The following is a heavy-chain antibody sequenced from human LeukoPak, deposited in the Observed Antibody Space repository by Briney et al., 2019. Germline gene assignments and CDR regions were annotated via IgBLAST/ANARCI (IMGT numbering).Heavy chain of an antibody. Sequence: GGSLRLSCAASGFTFSSYWMSWVRQAPGKGLEWVGNIKQDGSEKYYVDSVKGRFTISRDNAKNSLYLQMNSLRAEDTAVYYCARQDIVATTFFDYWGQGTLVTVSS. CDR2: IKQDGSEK. CDR1: GFTFSSYW. V-gene: IGHV3-7*03. J-gene: IGHJ4*02. D-gene: IGHD5-12*01. CDR3: ARQDIVATTFFDY.